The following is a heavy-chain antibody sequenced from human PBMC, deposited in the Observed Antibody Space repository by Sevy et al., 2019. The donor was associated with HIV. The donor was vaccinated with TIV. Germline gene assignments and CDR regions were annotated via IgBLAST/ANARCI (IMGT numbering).Heavy chain of an antibody. CDR2: LDSQDGEP. J-gene: IGHJ4*02. Sequence: ASVKVSCKVSGYSFTEIPMHWVRQTPGKGLEWMGGLDSQDGEPIYAQDFQGRVTMTEDKFTDTVYMELGGLRYEDKAIYYCATFMYDYESNDYKAHDFWGQGTLVTVSS. D-gene: IGHD3-22*01. CDR3: ATFMYDYESNDYKAHDF. V-gene: IGHV1-24*01. CDR1: GYSFTEIP.